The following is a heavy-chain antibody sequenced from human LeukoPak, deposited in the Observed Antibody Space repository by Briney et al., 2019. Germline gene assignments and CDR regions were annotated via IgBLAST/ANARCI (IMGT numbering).Heavy chain of an antibody. CDR3: VRDEGLSGYPDY. Sequence: SETLSLTCAVYGGSFSHYYWSWIRQSPGMGLEWIGRFYSSGTTNYNPSLRSRVSLSGDESKNQLSLKLYSVTAADTAVYYCVRDEGLSGYPDYWGQGTLVTVSS. D-gene: IGHD3-22*01. V-gene: IGHV4-59*10. CDR1: GGSFSHYY. J-gene: IGHJ4*02. CDR2: FYSSGTT.